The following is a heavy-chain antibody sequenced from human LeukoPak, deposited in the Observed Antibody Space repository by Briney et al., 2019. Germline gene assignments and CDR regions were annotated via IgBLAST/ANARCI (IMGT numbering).Heavy chain of an antibody. CDR1: GFTFRSYG. CDR3: AKDPVAAAGTFYYMAV. J-gene: IGHJ6*03. D-gene: IGHD6-13*01. CDR2: IWYNGGRK. V-gene: IGHV3-33*03. Sequence: GGSLRLSCVASGFTFRSYGMYWVRQSPGKGLEWVAFIWYNGGRKHYPDSVKGRFTISRDNTKNTLYLEINSLRPDDTGIYYCAKDPVAAAGTFYYMAVWGKGTTVTVSS.